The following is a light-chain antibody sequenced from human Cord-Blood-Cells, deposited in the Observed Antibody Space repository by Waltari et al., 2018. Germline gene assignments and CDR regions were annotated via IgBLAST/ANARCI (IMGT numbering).Light chain of an antibody. CDR3: QELDSRHAVV. CDR2: HDS. Sequence: SYELTQPPSVSVSPGQPASIPCSGDKLGDKYACWYQQKPGQSPVLVIYHDSKRPSGIPERFSGCNSGNTDTLTISGTQAMDEAAYSGQELDSRHAVVVGGGTKLPVL. J-gene: IGLJ2*01. CDR1: KLGDKY. V-gene: IGLV3-1*01.